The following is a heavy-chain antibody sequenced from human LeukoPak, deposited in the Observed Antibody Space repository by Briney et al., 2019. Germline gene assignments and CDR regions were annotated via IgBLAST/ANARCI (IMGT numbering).Heavy chain of an antibody. CDR2: ISAYNGNT. CDR3: ARAIMTTVVKVLAY. V-gene: IGHV1-18*01. D-gene: IGHD4-23*01. J-gene: IGHJ4*02. Sequence: ASVKVSCKASGYTFTSYGISWVRQAPGQGLEWMGWISAYNGNTNYAQKLQGRVTMTTDTSTSTAYMELRSLRSDDTAVYYCARAIMTTVVKVLAYWGQGTLVTVSS. CDR1: GYTFTSYG.